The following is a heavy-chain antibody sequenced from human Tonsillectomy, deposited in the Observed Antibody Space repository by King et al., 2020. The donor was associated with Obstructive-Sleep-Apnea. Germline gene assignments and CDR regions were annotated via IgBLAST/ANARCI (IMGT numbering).Heavy chain of an antibody. CDR1: GGSFSGYY. CDR2: INHRGST. V-gene: IGHV4-34*01. J-gene: IGHJ4*02. D-gene: IGHD1-1*01. CDR3: ARGRGRTGTTFDY. Sequence: VQLQQWGAGLLKPSETLSLTCAVYGGSFSGYYWSWIRQPPGKGLEWIGEINHRGSTNYNPSLKSRATISVETSKNQFSLKLSSVTAADTAVYYCARGRGRTGTTFDYWGQGTLVTVSS.